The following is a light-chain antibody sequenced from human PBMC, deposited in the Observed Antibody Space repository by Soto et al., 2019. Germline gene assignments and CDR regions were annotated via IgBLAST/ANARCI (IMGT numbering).Light chain of an antibody. CDR2: TAS. J-gene: IGKJ4*01. V-gene: IGKV1-39*01. CDR3: QQSYITPIT. CDR1: PSIGSH. Sequence: DIQMTQSPSSLSASIGDRVTITCRASPSIGSHFNWYQQNHGKVPNLLIYTASTLQSGVPSRFGGTGSGTDFTLTISSLQPEDFATYYCQQSYITPITFGGGTKLEIK.